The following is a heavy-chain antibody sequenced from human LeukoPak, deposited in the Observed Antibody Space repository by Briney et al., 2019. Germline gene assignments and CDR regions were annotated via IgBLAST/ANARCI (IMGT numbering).Heavy chain of an antibody. J-gene: IGHJ4*02. V-gene: IGHV7-4-1*02. CDR3: ARMPGGTKTNDDY. Sequence: WASVKVSCKASGYTFTTYAMNWVRQAPGQGLEWMGWISTNTGNPTYAQGFTGRFVFSLDTSVSTAYLQISSLKAEDTAVYYCARMPGGTKTNDDYWGQGTLVTVSS. D-gene: IGHD3-16*01. CDR1: GYTFTTYA. CDR2: ISTNTGNP.